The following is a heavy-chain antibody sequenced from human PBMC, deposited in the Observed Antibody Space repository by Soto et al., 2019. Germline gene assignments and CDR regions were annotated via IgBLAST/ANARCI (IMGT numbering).Heavy chain of an antibody. CDR3: SRMFGAYWYFDY. CDR2: IYHSGST. Sequence: PSETLSLTCAVSGGSISSSNWWSWVRQPPGKGLEWIGEIYHSGSTNYNPSLRSRVTISVDKSKNQFSLKLSSVTAADTAVYYCSRMFGAYWYFDYWGQGALVTVSS. D-gene: IGHD2-8*02. V-gene: IGHV4-4*02. J-gene: IGHJ4*02. CDR1: GGSISSSNW.